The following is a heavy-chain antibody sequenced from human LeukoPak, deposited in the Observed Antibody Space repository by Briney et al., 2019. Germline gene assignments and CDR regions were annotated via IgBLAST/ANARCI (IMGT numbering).Heavy chain of an antibody. Sequence: GGSLRLSCAASGFTFSSYWMSWVRQAPGKGLEWVANIKQDGSEKYYVDSVKGRFTISRDNAKNSLYLQMNSLRAGDTAVYYCARDAYCGGDCYLGYFDYWGQGTLVTVSS. CDR3: ARDAYCGGDCYLGYFDY. V-gene: IGHV3-7*01. CDR1: GFTFSSYW. J-gene: IGHJ4*02. CDR2: IKQDGSEK. D-gene: IGHD2-21*02.